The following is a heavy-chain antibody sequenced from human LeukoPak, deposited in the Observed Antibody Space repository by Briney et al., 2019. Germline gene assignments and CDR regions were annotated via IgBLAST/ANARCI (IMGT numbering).Heavy chain of an antibody. J-gene: IGHJ4*02. D-gene: IGHD5-12*01. CDR2: IYSGGRT. CDR3: ARAIIDIVATIYFDY. CDR1: GFTVSSNY. Sequence: GGSLRLSCAASGFTVSSNYMSWVRQAPGKGLEWVSVIYSGGRTYYADSVKGRFTISRDNSKNTLYLQMNSLRAEDTAVYYCARAIIDIVATIYFDYWGQGTLVTVSS. V-gene: IGHV3-53*01.